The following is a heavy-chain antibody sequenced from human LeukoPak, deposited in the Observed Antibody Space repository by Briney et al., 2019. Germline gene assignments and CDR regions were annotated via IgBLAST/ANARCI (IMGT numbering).Heavy chain of an antibody. D-gene: IGHD3-22*01. J-gene: IGHJ4*02. CDR2: IYYSGST. CDR1: GGSISSYY. Sequence: SETLSLTCTVSGGSISSYYWSWIRQPPGKGLEWIGYIYYSGSTNYNPSLKSRVTISVDASKNQFSLKLSSVTAADTAVYYCARATWLPVGLYYYDSSGYYYYFDSWGQGTLVTVSS. CDR3: ARATWLPVGLYYYDSSGYYYYFDS. V-gene: IGHV4-59*01.